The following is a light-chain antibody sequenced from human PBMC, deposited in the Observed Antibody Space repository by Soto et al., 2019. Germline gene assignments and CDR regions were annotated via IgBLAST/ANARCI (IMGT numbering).Light chain of an antibody. CDR2: DVS. CDR3: CSYAGSYTWV. CDR1: SSDVGGYNY. J-gene: IGLJ3*02. V-gene: IGLV2-11*01. Sequence: QSVLTQPRSVSGSPGPSVTLSCTGTSSDVGGYNYVSWYQQHPGKAPKLMIYDVSKRPSGVPDRFSGSKSGNTASLTISGLQAEDEADYYCCSYAGSYTWVFGGGTTLTVL.